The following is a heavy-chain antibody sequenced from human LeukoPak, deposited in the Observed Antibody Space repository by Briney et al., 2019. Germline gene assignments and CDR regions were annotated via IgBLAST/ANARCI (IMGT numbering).Heavy chain of an antibody. V-gene: IGHV4-38-2*02. Sequence: SETLSLTCTVSGGSISSYYWSWIRQPPGKGLEWIGSIYHGESSYYNLSLKSRVTISEDTSKNQFSLKLISVTAADTAVYYCARAGFGKTAFDYWGQGTLVTVSS. CDR2: IYHGESS. CDR3: ARAGFGKTAFDY. J-gene: IGHJ4*02. D-gene: IGHD3-16*01. CDR1: GGSISSYY.